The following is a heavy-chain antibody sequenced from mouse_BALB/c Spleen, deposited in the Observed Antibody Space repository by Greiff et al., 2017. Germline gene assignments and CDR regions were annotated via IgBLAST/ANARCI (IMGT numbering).Heavy chain of an antibody. Sequence: VQLQQSGPGLVQPSQSLSITCTVSGFSLTSYGVHWVRQSPGKGLEWLGVIWSGGSTDYNAAFISRLSISKDNSKSQVFFKMNSLQANDTAIYYCARNCGMITAYAMDYWGQGTSVTVSS. CDR3: ARNCGMITAYAMDY. CDR1: GFSLTSYG. J-gene: IGHJ4*01. V-gene: IGHV2-2*02. D-gene: IGHD2-4*01. CDR2: IWSGGST.